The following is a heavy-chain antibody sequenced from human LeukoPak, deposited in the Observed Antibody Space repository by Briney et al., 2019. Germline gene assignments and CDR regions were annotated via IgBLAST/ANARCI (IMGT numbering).Heavy chain of an antibody. CDR2: IYTSGST. CDR3: ARAAARPFAWFDP. J-gene: IGHJ5*02. Sequence: SETLSLTCTVSGGSISSYYWSWIRQPPGKGLEWIGCIYTSGSTNYNPSLKSRVTISVDTSKNQFSLKLSSVTAADTAVYYCARAAARPFAWFDPWGQGTLVTVSS. V-gene: IGHV4-4*09. CDR1: GGSISSYY. D-gene: IGHD6-6*01.